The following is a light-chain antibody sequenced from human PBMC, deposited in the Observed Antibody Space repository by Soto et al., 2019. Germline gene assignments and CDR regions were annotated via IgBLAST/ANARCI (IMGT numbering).Light chain of an antibody. V-gene: IGKV1-27*01. CDR1: QGISSY. Sequence: DIQMTQSPSSLSASVGDRVTITCRASQGISSYLAWYQQKPGKVPKLLIYSASTLQSGVPSRFSGSGSGTDFTLTISSLQPEDVATYYCQKCNSAPFTFGPGTKWISN. J-gene: IGKJ3*01. CDR2: SAS. CDR3: QKCNSAPFT.